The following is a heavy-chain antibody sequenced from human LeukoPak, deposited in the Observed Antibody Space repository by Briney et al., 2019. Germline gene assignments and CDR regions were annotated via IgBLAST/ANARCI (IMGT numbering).Heavy chain of an antibody. CDR1: GFTFNSYD. Sequence: GGPLRLSCAASGFTFNSYDMLGLRPAPGKGLEGGTVISYYGSNKYYADHVKGRFTSSRDNSKDMLYLEMNSLRAEDTAVYYCAKDQDDYGDYGGADYWGQGTLVTVSS. CDR3: AKDQDDYGDYGGADY. CDR2: ISYYGSNK. J-gene: IGHJ4*02. V-gene: IGHV3-30*18. D-gene: IGHD4-17*01.